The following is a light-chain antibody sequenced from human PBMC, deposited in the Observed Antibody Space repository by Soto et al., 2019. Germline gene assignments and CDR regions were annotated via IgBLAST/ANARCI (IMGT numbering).Light chain of an antibody. CDR3: QQYASSPRT. J-gene: IGKJ1*01. V-gene: IGKV3-20*01. CDR1: QSVNINY. Sequence: EIVLTQSPGTLYLSPGERATLSCRASQSVNINYLAWYQQKPGQSPRLLMYGTSTRATGIPDRFSGSGSGTDFTLTISRLEPGDFAVYYCQQYASSPRTFGQGTKVEV. CDR2: GTS.